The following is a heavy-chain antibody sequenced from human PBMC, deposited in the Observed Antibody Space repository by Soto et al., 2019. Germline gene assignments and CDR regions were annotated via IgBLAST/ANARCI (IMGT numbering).Heavy chain of an antibody. CDR2: INHSGST. CDR1: GGSFSGYY. Sequence: QVQLQQWGAGLLKPSETLSLTCAVYGGSFSGYYWSWIRQPPGKGLEWIGEINHSGSTNYNPSLKSRVTISVDTSKNQFSLELSSVTAADTAVYYCARAPRRIQLWALDYWGQGTLVTVSS. V-gene: IGHV4-34*01. J-gene: IGHJ4*02. D-gene: IGHD5-18*01. CDR3: ARAPRRIQLWALDY.